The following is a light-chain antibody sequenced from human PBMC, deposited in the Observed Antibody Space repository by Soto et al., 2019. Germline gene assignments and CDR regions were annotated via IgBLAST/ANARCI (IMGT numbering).Light chain of an antibody. CDR3: QQRSNWPRT. CDR1: QSVSSY. Sequence: IVLTQSPATLSSFPGDRATLSCRASQSVSSYLAWYQQKPGQAPRLLIYDASNRATGIPARFSGSGSGTDFTLTISSLEPEDFAVYYCQQRSNWPRTFGQGTKVDIK. J-gene: IGKJ1*01. V-gene: IGKV3-11*01. CDR2: DAS.